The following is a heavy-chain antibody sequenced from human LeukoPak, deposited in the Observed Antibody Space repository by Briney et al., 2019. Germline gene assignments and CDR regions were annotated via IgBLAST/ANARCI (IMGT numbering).Heavy chain of an antibody. D-gene: IGHD2-15*01. CDR1: GFTFSSYA. CDR2: ISYDGSNK. V-gene: IGHV3-30-3*01. J-gene: IGHJ4*02. Sequence: PGGSLRLSCAASGFTFSSYAMHWVRQAPGKGLEWVAVISYDGSNKYYADSVKGRFTISRDNSKNTLYLQMNSLRAEDTAVYYCARGDIVVVVAAYLIDYWGQGTLVTVSS. CDR3: ARGDIVVVVAAYLIDY.